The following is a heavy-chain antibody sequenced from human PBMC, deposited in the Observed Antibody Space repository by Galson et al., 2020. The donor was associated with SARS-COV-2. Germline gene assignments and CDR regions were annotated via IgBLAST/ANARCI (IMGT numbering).Heavy chain of an antibody. D-gene: IGHD6-13*01. J-gene: IGHJ6*03. CDR3: ARDRRAAAGTGDYYYYMDV. CDR1: GFTFSSYS. Sequence: GGSLRLSCAASGFTFSSYSMNWVRQAPGKGLEWVSYISSSSSTIYYADSVKGRFTISRDNANNSLYLQMNSLRAEDTAVYYCARDRRAAAGTGDYYYYMDVWGKGTKVTVCS. V-gene: IGHV3-48*04. CDR2: ISSSSSTI.